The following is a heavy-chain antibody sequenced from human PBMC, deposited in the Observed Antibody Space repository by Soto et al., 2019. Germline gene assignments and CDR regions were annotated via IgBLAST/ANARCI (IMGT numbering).Heavy chain of an antibody. Sequence: EVQLVESGGGLVQPGGSLRLSCAASGFTVSSNYMSWVRQAPGKGLEWVSVIYSGGSTYYADSVKGRFTISRDNTKNTLYLQMNSLRAEDTAVYYCARRNIAAAESFDYWGQGTLVTVSS. CDR1: GFTVSSNY. D-gene: IGHD6-13*01. J-gene: IGHJ4*02. CDR3: ARRNIAAAESFDY. CDR2: IYSGGST. V-gene: IGHV3-66*01.